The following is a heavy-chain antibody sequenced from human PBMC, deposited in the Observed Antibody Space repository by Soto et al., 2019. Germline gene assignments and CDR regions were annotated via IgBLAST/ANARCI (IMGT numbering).Heavy chain of an antibody. Sequence: QVQLQESGPGLVKPSQTLSLTCTVSGGSISSGGYYWSWIRQHPGKGLEWIGYIYYSGSTYYNPSLKSRVTMSVDTSKNQFSLKLSSVTAADTAVYYCARERELVPAAIGWFDPWGQGTLVTVSS. CDR3: ARERELVPAAIGWFDP. CDR2: IYYSGST. V-gene: IGHV4-31*03. J-gene: IGHJ5*02. CDR1: GGSISSGGYY. D-gene: IGHD2-2*01.